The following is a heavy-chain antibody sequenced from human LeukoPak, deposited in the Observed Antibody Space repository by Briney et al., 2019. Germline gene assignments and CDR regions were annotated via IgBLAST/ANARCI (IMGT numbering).Heavy chain of an antibody. J-gene: IGHJ4*02. V-gene: IGHV4-4*07. CDR1: GGSISSYY. CDR2: IYTSGST. Sequence: SETLSLTCTVSGGSISSYYWSWIRQPAGKGLEWIGRIYTSGSTNYDPSLKSRVTMSVDTSKNQFSLKLSSVTAADTAVYYCARGAYVWGRYRFYFDYWGQGTLVTVSS. D-gene: IGHD3-16*02. CDR3: ARGAYVWGRYRFYFDY.